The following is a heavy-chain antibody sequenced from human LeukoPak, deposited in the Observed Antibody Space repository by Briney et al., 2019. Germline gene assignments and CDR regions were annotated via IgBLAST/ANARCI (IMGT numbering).Heavy chain of an antibody. CDR1: GFTFSTYW. CDR2: ISGSGDNT. J-gene: IGHJ4*02. Sequence: PGGSLRLSCAASGFTFSTYWMSWVRQVPGKGLEWVSVISGSGDNTYYADSVKGRFTISRDNSKNMLYLQMNSLRAEDTAAYYCAKWKYSNSGIDDYWGQGTLVTVSS. CDR3: AKWKYSNSGIDDY. D-gene: IGHD6-6*01. V-gene: IGHV3-23*01.